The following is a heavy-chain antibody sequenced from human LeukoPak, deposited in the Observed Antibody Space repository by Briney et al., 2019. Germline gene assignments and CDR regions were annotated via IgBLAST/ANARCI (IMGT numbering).Heavy chain of an antibody. CDR2: MSGSGATI. CDR3: ARPETPSTNYGFDY. J-gene: IGHJ4*02. V-gene: IGHV3-11*04. D-gene: IGHD1-14*01. Sequence: GGSLRLSCAASGFNFSDHYMRWVRQTPGRGLEWVIYMSGSGATILHADCVKGRFTIYRDNEKNSLYMQMNSVRGEDTAVYYCARPETPSTNYGFDYWGQGTLVTVSS. CDR1: GFNFSDHY.